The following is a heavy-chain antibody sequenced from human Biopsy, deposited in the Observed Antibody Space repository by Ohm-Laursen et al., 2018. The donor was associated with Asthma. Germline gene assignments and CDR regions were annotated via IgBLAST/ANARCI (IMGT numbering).Heavy chain of an antibody. J-gene: IGHJ4*02. CDR1: SGSITSGGYY. CDR3: ARAQDYYDSRGYYRSFDY. V-gene: IGHV4-31*03. Sequence: SQTLSLTCTVSSGSITSGGYYWTWIRQHPGKGLEGIGLIYYSGSTYYNPSLKSRVSISIDTSKNQFSLKLSSVTAADTAVYYCARAQDYYDSRGYYRSFDYWGQGTLVTVSS. CDR2: IYYSGST. D-gene: IGHD3-22*01.